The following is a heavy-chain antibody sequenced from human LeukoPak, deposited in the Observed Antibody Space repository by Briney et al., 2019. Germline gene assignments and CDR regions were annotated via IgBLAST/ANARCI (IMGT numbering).Heavy chain of an antibody. J-gene: IGHJ5*02. CDR3: VRRKIVAATTYWFEP. Sequence: ASGKVSCKASGYTFTSYGISWVREAPGQGLGWMGWISAYNGNTNYAQKLQGRVTMSPETSTSTAYLGLRSLRSDRTGPYFSVRRKIVAATTYWFEPCGQGTLVPVSS. D-gene: IGHD1-26*01. CDR2: ISAYNGNT. CDR1: GYTFTSYG. V-gene: IGHV1-18*01.